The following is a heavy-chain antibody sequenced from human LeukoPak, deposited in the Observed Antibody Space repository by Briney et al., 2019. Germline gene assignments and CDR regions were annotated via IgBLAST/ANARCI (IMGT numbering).Heavy chain of an antibody. V-gene: IGHV4-34*01. CDR1: GGSFSGYY. CDR3: ARDPRGPTGYDSGARDTFDY. D-gene: IGHD2-15*01. J-gene: IGHJ4*02. CDR2: INHRGST. Sequence: PSETLSLTCAVYGGSFSGYYWSWIRQPPGKGLEWIGEINHRGSTNYNPSLKSRVTISVDTSKNQFSLKLSSVTAADTAVYYCARDPRGPTGYDSGARDTFDYWGQGTLVTVSS.